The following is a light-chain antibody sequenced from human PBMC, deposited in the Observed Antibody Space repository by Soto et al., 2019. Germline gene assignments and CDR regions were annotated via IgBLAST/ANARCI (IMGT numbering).Light chain of an antibody. Sequence: QAVVTQPASVSGSPGQSITISCTGTSSDIGNHNYVSWYQQYPGKAPKLIIYEVNNRPSGVSSRFSGSKSGNTASLTISGLQTEDEGVYYCNSYTTTSPVFGGGTKLTVL. V-gene: IGLV2-14*01. CDR2: EVN. J-gene: IGLJ2*01. CDR3: NSYTTTSPV. CDR1: SSDIGNHNY.